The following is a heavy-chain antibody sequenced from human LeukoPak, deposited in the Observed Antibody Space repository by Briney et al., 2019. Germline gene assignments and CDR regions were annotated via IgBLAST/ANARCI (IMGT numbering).Heavy chain of an antibody. CDR2: IHYDGSNK. D-gene: IGHD3-22*01. V-gene: IGHV3-30*02. J-gene: IGHJ5*02. Sequence: TGGSLRLSCAASGFTFSNYGMHWVRQAPGKGLEWVAFIHYDGSNKYYADSVKGRFTVSRDNSKNTLFLQMNSLRAEDTAVYYCAKDRAHYYDSSGSFFNWFDPWGQGTLVTVSS. CDR1: GFTFSNYG. CDR3: AKDRAHYYDSSGSFFNWFDP.